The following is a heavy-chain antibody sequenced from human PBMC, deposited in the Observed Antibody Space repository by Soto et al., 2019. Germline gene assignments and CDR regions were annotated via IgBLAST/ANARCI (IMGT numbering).Heavy chain of an antibody. CDR2: ISDSGTT. D-gene: IGHD1-1*01. J-gene: IGHJ4*02. Sequence: SETLSLTCTVSGASITTDYWSWIRQPPGKGLEYIAYISDSGTTNYNPSLNSRVTISLDRSKSQFSLRLSSVTAADTAMYYCARRALDDGYFDYWGQGILVTVSS. CDR1: GASITTDY. CDR3: ARRALDDGYFDY. V-gene: IGHV4-59*01.